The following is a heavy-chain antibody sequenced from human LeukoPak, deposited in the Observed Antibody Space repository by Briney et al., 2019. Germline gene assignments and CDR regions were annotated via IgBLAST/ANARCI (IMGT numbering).Heavy chain of an antibody. CDR2: MSSSGNN. J-gene: IGHJ4*02. CDR1: GDSISYFY. CDR3: ARVDDY. Sequence: PSETLSLTCSVSGDSISYFYWSWIRQAAGKGLEWIGRMSSSGNNDYNASLKSRVTMSVDTSKNQLSLKVISVTAADTAVYYCARVDDYWGQGTLVTVSS. V-gene: IGHV4-4*07.